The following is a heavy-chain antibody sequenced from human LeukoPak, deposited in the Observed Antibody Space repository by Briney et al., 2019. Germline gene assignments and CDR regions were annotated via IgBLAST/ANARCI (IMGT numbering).Heavy chain of an antibody. CDR2: ITTGGRP. Sequence: PGGSLRLSCAASGFTFSSYAMSWVRQAPGKGLEWVSGITTGGRPHYADSVKGRFTISRDNSKNTVYLQMNGLRAEDTAGYYCVKNGALAVDYFQHWGQGTLVTVSS. V-gene: IGHV3-23*01. J-gene: IGHJ1*01. D-gene: IGHD6-19*01. CDR1: GFTFSSYA. CDR3: VKNGALAVDYFQH.